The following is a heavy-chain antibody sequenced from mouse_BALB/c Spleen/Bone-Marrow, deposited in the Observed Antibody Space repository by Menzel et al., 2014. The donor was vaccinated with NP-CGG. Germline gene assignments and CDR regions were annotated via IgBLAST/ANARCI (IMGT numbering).Heavy chain of an antibody. V-gene: IGHV1S81*02. Sequence: QVQLQQSGAELVKPEASVKLSCKASGYTFTSYWMYWVKQRPGQGLEWIGEINPSNGRTDYNEKFKTKATLTVDSSSSTAYMQLSSLTSEDSAVYYCTSPQLGRDYWGQGTTLTVSS. D-gene: IGHD4-1*02. CDR1: GYTFTSYW. CDR3: TSPQLGRDY. J-gene: IGHJ2*01. CDR2: INPSNGRT.